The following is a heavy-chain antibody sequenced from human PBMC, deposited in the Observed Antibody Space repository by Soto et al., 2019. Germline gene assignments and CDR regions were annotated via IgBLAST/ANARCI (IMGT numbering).Heavy chain of an antibody. CDR2: IIPIFGTA. Sequence: GASVKVSCKASGGTFSSYAISWVRQAPGQGLEWMGGIIPIFGTANYAQKFQGRVTITADKSTSTAYMELSSLRSEDTAVYYCARVGQQPFYYYHGMDVWRQGTTVTVSS. CDR1: GGTFSSYA. V-gene: IGHV1-69*06. D-gene: IGHD6-13*01. CDR3: ARVGQQPFYYYHGMDV. J-gene: IGHJ6*02.